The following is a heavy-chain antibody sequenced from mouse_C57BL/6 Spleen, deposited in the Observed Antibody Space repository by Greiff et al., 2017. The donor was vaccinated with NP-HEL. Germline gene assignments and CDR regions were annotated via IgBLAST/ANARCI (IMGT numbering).Heavy chain of an antibody. Sequence: QVQLQQPGAELVKPGASVKMSCKASGYTFTSYWITWVKQRPGQGLEWIGDIYPGSGSTNYNEKFKSKATLTVDTSSSTAYMQLSSLTSEDSAVYYCARADYHGSSYVPWFAYWGQGTLVTVSA. CDR2: IYPGSGST. CDR1: GYTFTSYW. V-gene: IGHV1-55*01. J-gene: IGHJ3*01. CDR3: ARADYHGSSYVPWFAY. D-gene: IGHD1-1*01.